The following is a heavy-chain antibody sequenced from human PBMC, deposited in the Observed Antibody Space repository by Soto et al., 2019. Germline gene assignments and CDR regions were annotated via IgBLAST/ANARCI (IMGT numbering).Heavy chain of an antibody. CDR3: VSGLVTTLHD. V-gene: IGHV4-30-2*01. J-gene: IGHJ4*02. D-gene: IGHD4-17*01. Sequence: QLQLQESGSGLVKPSQTLSLTCAVSGGSIRSGGYSWSWIRQPPGKGLEWIGYIYPSGSTYYNPSLKSRVTISVDRSKNQLSLKLSSETAADTAVYYGVSGLVTTLHDWGQGTLVTVSS. CDR1: GGSIRSGGYS. CDR2: IYPSGST.